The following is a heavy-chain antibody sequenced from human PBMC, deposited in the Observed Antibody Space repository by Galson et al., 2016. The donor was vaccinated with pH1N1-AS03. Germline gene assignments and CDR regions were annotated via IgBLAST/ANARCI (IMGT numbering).Heavy chain of an antibody. V-gene: IGHV3-74*01. CDR2: INGVGSSI. CDR1: GISLSSSW. J-gene: IGHJ5*01. Sequence: SLRLSCAASGISLSSSWMHWVRQAPGRGLVWVSGINGVGSSIKYADAVKGRFTISRDNAKHRLYLQMNSLRADEAAVYYCARGYDDRGPDDHRLFNSWGQGTQVTVSS. D-gene: IGHD3-22*01. CDR3: ARGYDDRGPDDHRLFNS.